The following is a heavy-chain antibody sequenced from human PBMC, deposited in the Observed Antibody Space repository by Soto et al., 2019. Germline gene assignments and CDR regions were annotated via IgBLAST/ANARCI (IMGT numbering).Heavy chain of an antibody. CDR1: CASFRNFF. V-gene: IGHV4-34*01. CDR2: IHQSGRT. Sequence: QVPPQQWGAGLLKPSETLSLSCTFSCASFRNFFWTWIRQPPGKGLEWIGEIHQSGRTSYSPSLKSRVTISIDTSEKHFSLNLTAVTVADTAVYYCARGEWEQLRFQRYQYYGMDVWGQGTTVTVSS. J-gene: IGHJ6*02. CDR3: ARGEWEQLRFQRYQYYGMDV. D-gene: IGHD1-26*01.